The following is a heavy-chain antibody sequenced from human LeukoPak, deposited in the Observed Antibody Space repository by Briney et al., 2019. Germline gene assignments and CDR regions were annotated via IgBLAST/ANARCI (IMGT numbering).Heavy chain of an antibody. V-gene: IGHV3-30*01. CDR1: GLTFSNHA. CDR2: ISYDGNNK. J-gene: IGHJ6*03. D-gene: IGHD6-19*01. CDR3: ARDQSSSGPYYMDV. Sequence: GGSLRLSCAASGLTFSNHAMHWVRQAPGKGLEWVAVISYDGNNKYYADSVKGRFTISRDNSKNTLYLQMNSLRAEDTAVYFCARDQSSSGPYYMDVWGKGTTVTVSS.